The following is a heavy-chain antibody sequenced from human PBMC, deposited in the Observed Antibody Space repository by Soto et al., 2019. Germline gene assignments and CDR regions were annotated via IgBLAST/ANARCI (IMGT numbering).Heavy chain of an antibody. CDR1: GGTFCSYA. D-gene: IGHD4-17*01. CDR3: ARDAWDDYGGNPTIVY. CDR2: IIPIFGTA. V-gene: IGHV1-69*13. Sequence: SVKVSCKASGGTFCSYAISWVRQAPGQGLEWMGGIIPIFGTANYAQKFQGRVTITADESTSTAYMELSSLRSEDTAVYYCARDAWDDYGGNPTIVYWGQGTLVTVSS. J-gene: IGHJ4*02.